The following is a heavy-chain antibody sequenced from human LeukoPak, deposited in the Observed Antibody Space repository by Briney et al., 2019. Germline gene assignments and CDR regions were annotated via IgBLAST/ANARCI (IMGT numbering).Heavy chain of an antibody. J-gene: IGHJ5*02. CDR1: GGSFSGYY. D-gene: IGHD6-13*01. V-gene: IGHV4-34*01. Sequence: SETLSLTCAVYGGSFSGYYWSWIRQPPGKGLEWIGEINHSGSTNYNPSLKSRVTVSVDTSKNQFSLKLSSVTAADTAVYYCARPSLPQGAAGGTWGQGTLVTVSS. CDR2: INHSGST. CDR3: ARPSLPQGAAGGT.